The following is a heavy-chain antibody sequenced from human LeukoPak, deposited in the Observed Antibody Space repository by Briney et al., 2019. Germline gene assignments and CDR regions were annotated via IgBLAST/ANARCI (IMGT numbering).Heavy chain of an antibody. CDR1: GGTFSSYA. V-gene: IGHV1-69*04. D-gene: IGHD5-12*01. CDR2: IIPILGIA. Sequence: GASVKVSCKASGGTFSSYAISWVRQAPGQGLEWMGRIIPILGIANYAQKFQGRVTITADKSTSTAYMELSSLRSEDTAVYYCARDLGGYDPSRYYGMDVWGQGTTVTVSS. J-gene: IGHJ6*02. CDR3: ARDLGGYDPSRYYGMDV.